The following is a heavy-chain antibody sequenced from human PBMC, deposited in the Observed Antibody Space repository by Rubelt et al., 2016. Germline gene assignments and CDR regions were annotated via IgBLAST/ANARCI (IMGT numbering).Heavy chain of an antibody. Sequence: QVQLVQSGAEVKKPGASVKVSCKASGYTFTSYGISWVRQAPGQGLEWMGWISAYNGNTNYAQKLQGVVTMTTDTSTSTAYMELRSLRSDDTAVYYCAKGRRFLAAAGDPDWFDPWGQGTLVTVSS. CDR2: ISAYNGNT. V-gene: IGHV1-18*01. CDR3: AKGRRFLAAAGDPDWFDP. D-gene: IGHD6-13*01. J-gene: IGHJ5*02. CDR1: GYTFTSYG.